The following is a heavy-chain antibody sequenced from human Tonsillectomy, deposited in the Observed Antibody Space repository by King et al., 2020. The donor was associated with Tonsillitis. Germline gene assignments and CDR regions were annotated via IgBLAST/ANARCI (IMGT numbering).Heavy chain of an antibody. CDR1: GFTFSSYG. Sequence: VQLVESGGGVVQPGGSLRLSCTASGFTFSSYGMHWVRQAPGKGLEWVAFIPYDGRNKYYADSVKGRFTISRDNSKSTLYVQINSLRAEDTAVYYCAKDSSYYGSGLDYWGQGTLVTVSS. CDR3: AKDSSYYGSGLDY. J-gene: IGHJ4*02. CDR2: IPYDGRNK. V-gene: IGHV3-30*02. D-gene: IGHD3-10*01.